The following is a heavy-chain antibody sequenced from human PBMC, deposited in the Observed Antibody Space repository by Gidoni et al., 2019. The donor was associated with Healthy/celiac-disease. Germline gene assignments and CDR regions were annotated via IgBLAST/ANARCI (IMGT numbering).Heavy chain of an antibody. Sequence: QVQLVQSGAEVKTPEASVKVSCKASGYTVTGYYMHWVGQAPGQGLEWMGRIKHNSGGTNYEQKFQGRVTMTRDKSISTAYMELSRLRSDDTAVYYCETGSSGWYDWGQGTLVTVSS. J-gene: IGHJ4*02. CDR2: IKHNSGGT. D-gene: IGHD6-19*01. CDR1: GYTVTGYY. CDR3: ETGSSGWYD. V-gene: IGHV1-2*06.